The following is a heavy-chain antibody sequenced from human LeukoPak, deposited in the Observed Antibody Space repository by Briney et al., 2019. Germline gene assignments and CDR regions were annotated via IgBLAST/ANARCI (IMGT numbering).Heavy chain of an antibody. Sequence: PSGTLSLTCVVSGGSISSSNWWSWVRQPPEKGLEWIGEIYHSGSTNYNPSLKSRVTISVDKSKSQFSLKLSSVTAADTAVYYCARYDVGWYYFDYWGQGTLVTVSS. J-gene: IGHJ4*02. CDR3: ARYDVGWYYFDY. D-gene: IGHD6-19*01. V-gene: IGHV4-4*02. CDR2: IYHSGST. CDR1: GGSISSSNW.